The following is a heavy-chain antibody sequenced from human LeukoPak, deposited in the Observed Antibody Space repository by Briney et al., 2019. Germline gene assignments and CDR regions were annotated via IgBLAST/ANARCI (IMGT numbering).Heavy chain of an antibody. CDR2: MCGTAGCT. CDR1: GFTFYMYA. V-gene: IGHV3-23*01. D-gene: IGHD3-22*01. Sequence: GGSLRLSCQASGFTFYMYAMSWVRQAPGKGLEWVASMCGTAGCTFYPDSVKGRFTISRDNSKNVLYLRMNSLTAEDTAISYCAKDRPNFHENSGHYYRRDGDSWGQGTLVTVSS. J-gene: IGHJ5*01. CDR3: AKDRPNFHENSGHYYRRDGDS.